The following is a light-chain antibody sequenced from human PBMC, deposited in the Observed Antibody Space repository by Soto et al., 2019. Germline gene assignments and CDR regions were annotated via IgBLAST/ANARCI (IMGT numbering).Light chain of an antibody. V-gene: IGLV6-57*02. Sequence: NFMLTQPHSVSESPGKTVTISCTGSSGSIASNYVQWYQQRPGRAPTTVIYENNRRPSGVPDRFSGSIDSSSSSASLTISGLKTDDEADYYCQSHDTTNVVFGRGTKLTVL. CDR1: SGSIASNY. CDR3: QSHDTTNVV. CDR2: ENN. J-gene: IGLJ3*02.